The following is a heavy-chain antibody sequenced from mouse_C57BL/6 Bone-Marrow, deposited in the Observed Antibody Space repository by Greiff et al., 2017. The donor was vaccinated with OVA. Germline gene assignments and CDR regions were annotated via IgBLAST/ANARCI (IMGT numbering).Heavy chain of an antibody. CDR1: GFTFSSYT. V-gene: IGHV5-9*01. J-gene: IGHJ3*01. Sequence: EVQRVESGGGLVKPGGSLKLSCAASGFTFSSYTMSWVRQTPEKRLEWVATISGGGGNTYYPDSVKGRFTISRDNAKNTLYLQMSSLRSEDTALYYCARLLLPFAYWGQGTLVTVSA. CDR2: ISGGGGNT. D-gene: IGHD1-1*01. CDR3: ARLLLPFAY.